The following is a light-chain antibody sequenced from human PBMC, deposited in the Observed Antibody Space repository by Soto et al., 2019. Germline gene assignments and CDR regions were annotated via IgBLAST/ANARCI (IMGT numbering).Light chain of an antibody. CDR2: WAS. V-gene: IGKV4-1*01. CDR1: QSVLYSSNNKNY. J-gene: IGKJ1*01. CDR3: QPYYSTPRT. Sequence: DIVMTQSPDSLAVSLGERATINCKSSQSVLYSSNNKNYLAWYQQKPGQPPKLLIYWASTRESGVPDRFSGSGSGTDFNLTISSLQAEDVAVYYCQPYYSTPRTFGQGTKVEIK.